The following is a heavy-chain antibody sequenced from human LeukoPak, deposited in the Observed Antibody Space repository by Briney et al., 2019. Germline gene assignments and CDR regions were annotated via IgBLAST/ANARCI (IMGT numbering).Heavy chain of an antibody. CDR1: GFTFSSYA. D-gene: IGHD1-26*01. CDR3: ARRGGVGATTRTDY. Sequence: GGSLRLSCAASGFTFSSYAMHWVRQAPGKGLEWVANIKPDGTEKYYVDSVKGRFTISRDNDKNSMFLQMNSLRVEDTAVYYCARRGGVGATTRTDYWGQGTLVTVSS. V-gene: IGHV3-7*01. J-gene: IGHJ4*02. CDR2: IKPDGTEK.